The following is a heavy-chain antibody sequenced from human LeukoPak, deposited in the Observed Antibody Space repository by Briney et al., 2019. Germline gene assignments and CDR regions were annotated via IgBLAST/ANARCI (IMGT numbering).Heavy chain of an antibody. J-gene: IGHJ3*02. CDR1: GYTLTELS. V-gene: IGHV1-2*02. CDR3: ARDLLVVPAAISAFDI. CDR2: INPNSGDT. D-gene: IGHD2-2*01. Sequence: ASVKVSCKVSGYTLTELSMYWVRQAPGQGLEWMGWINPNSGDTNYAQKFQGRVTMTRDMSISTAYMELSRLRSDDTAVYYCARDLLVVPAAISAFDIWGQGTMVTVSS.